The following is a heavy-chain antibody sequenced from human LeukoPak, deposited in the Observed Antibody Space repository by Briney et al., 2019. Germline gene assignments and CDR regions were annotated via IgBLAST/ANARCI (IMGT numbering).Heavy chain of an antibody. CDR3: ARHLSVTADFDN. Sequence: GESLKISCKCSGYNFATYWISWVRQMPGKGLEWMGRIDPSDSYTNYSPSFQGHVTISADKSISTVYLQWSSLRASDTAMYYCARHLSVTADFDNWGQGSLVTVSS. CDR1: GYNFATYW. D-gene: IGHD2-21*02. V-gene: IGHV5-10-1*01. J-gene: IGHJ4*02. CDR2: IDPSDSYT.